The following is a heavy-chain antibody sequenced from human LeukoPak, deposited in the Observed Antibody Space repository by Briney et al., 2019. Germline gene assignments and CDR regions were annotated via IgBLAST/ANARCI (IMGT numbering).Heavy chain of an antibody. Sequence: SETLSLTCGVYSGSFSGYYWTWFRQPPGKGLEWIGSIYYSGSTYYNPSLKSRVTISVDTSKNQFSLKLSSVTAADTAVYYCAEGRYSYGYVVAFDIWGQGTMVTVSS. D-gene: IGHD5-18*01. V-gene: IGHV4-34*01. CDR3: AEGRYSYGYVVAFDI. CDR2: IYYSGST. CDR1: SGSFSGYY. J-gene: IGHJ3*02.